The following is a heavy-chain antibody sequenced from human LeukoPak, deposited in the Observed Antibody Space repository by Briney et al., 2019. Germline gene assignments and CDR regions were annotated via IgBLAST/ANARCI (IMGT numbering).Heavy chain of an antibody. D-gene: IGHD3-3*01. CDR3: ARDPTEYYDFWSGYAVSRDAFDI. J-gene: IGHJ3*02. CDR2: IIPIFGTA. CDR1: GGTFSSYA. Sequence: ASVKVSCKASGGTFSSYAISRVRQAPGQGLEWMGGIIPIFGTANYAQKFQGRVTITADESTSTAYMELSSLRSEDTAVYYCARDPTEYYDFWSGYAVSRDAFDIWGQGTMVTVSS. V-gene: IGHV1-69*13.